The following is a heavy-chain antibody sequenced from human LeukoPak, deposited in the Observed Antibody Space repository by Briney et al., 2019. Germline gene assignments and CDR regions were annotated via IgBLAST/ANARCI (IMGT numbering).Heavy chain of an antibody. CDR3: AICNRDGYRPFDY. V-gene: IGHV1-46*01. J-gene: IGHJ4*02. CDR2: INPSGGST. D-gene: IGHD5-24*01. Sequence: ASVKVSCKASGYTFTSYYMHWVRQAPGQGLEWMGIINPSGGSTSYAQKFQGRVTITADESTSTAYMELSSLRSEDTAVYYCAICNRDGYRPFDYWGQGTLVTVSS. CDR1: GYTFTSYY.